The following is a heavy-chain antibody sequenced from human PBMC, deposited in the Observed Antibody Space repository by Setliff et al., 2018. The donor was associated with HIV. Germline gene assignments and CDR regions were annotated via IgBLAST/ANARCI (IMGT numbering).Heavy chain of an antibody. CDR2: IYYNGDT. D-gene: IGHD6-6*01. Sequence: SETLSFTCTVSGGFVSRSSYYWGWIRQPRGKRLEWIGTIYYNGDTQYNPSFKSRVIMSVDTSKNQFSLRLISVTAADTAVYYCVRMEATRPPRGLDYWGPGTLVTVSS. V-gene: IGHV4-39*01. CDR1: GGFVSRSSYY. CDR3: VRMEATRPPRGLDY. J-gene: IGHJ4*02.